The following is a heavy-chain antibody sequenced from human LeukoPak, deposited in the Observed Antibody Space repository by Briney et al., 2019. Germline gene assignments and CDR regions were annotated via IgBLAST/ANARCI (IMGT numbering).Heavy chain of an antibody. V-gene: IGHV4-38-2*01. CDR2: VYHSGST. D-gene: IGHD3-22*01. CDR1: GYSISSGYY. Sequence: SEALSLTCAVSGYSISSGYYWGWIRQPPGKGLEWIGSVYHSGSTYYNPSLKSRVTISVDTSKNQFSLKLSSVTAADTAVYYCARHGNYYDTSQSDPWGQGTLVTVSS. CDR3: ARHGNYYDTSQSDP. J-gene: IGHJ5*02.